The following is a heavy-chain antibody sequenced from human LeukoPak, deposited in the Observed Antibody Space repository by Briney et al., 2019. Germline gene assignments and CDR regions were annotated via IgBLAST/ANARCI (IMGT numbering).Heavy chain of an antibody. CDR1: GGSISSSSYY. J-gene: IGHJ4*02. CDR2: IYYSGST. CDR3: ARDNTAMATPDY. Sequence: SETLSLTCTVSGGSISSSSYYWGWIRQPPGKGLEWIGSIYYSGSTYYNPSLKSRVTISVDTSKNQFSLKLSSVTAADTAVYYCARDNTAMATPDYWGQGTLVTVSS. D-gene: IGHD5-18*01. V-gene: IGHV4-39*07.